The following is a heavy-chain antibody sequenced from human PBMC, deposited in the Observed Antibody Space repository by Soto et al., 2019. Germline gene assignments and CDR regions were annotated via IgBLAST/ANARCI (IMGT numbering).Heavy chain of an antibody. V-gene: IGHV3-48*03. J-gene: IGHJ4*02. CDR2: ISSSGSTI. Sequence: GGSLRLSYAASGFTFSSYEMNWVRQAPGKGLEWVSYISSSGSTIYYADSVKGRFTISRDNAKNSLYLQMNSLRAEDTAVYYCARDINWDLDYWGQGTLVTVSS. CDR3: ARDINWDLDY. D-gene: IGHD7-27*01. CDR1: GFTFSSYE.